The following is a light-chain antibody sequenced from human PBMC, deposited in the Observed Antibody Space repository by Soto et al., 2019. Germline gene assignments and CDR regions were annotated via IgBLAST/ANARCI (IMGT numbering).Light chain of an antibody. CDR2: DAS. V-gene: IGKV3D-20*02. Sequence: EIVLTQSPGTLSLSPGERATLSCRAIQIISNIYLAWYQQKPGQAPRLLLYDASSRATGIPDRVSGSGSGTDFTLTISSLEPEDFAVYYCQQRSNWPPKITFGQGTRLENK. CDR3: QQRSNWPPKIT. J-gene: IGKJ5*01. CDR1: QIISNIY.